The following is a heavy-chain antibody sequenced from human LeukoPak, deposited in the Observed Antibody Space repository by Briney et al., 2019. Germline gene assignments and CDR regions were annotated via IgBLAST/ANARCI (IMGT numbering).Heavy chain of an antibody. CDR1: GGSISSYY. CDR2: IYHSGST. J-gene: IGHJ3*02. CDR3: ARDSDYYDSSGYFDAFDI. Sequence: TSETLSLTCTVSGGSISSYYWSWTRQPPGKGLEWIGYIYHSGSTYYNPSLKSRVTISVDRSKNQFSLKLSSVTAADTAVYYCARDSDYYDSSGYFDAFDIWGQGTMVTVPS. D-gene: IGHD3-22*01. V-gene: IGHV4-59*12.